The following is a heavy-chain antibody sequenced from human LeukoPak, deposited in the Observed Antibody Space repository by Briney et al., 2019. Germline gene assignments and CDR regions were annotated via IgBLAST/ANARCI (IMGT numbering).Heavy chain of an antibody. V-gene: IGHV3-23*01. CDR1: GFTFSSYA. CDR3: ARSGGAAHWE. J-gene: IGHJ4*02. CDR2: ISGSAGST. D-gene: IGHD6-6*01. Sequence: GGSLRLSCAASGFTFSSYAMTWVRQAPGKGLEWVSTISGSAGSTYYADSVKGRFTISRDNAKNSLYLQMNSLRAEDTALYYCARSGGAAHWEWGQGTLVTVSS.